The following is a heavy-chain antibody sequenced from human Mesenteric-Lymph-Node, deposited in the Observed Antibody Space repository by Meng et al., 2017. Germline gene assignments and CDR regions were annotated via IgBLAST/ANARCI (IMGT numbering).Heavy chain of an antibody. V-gene: IGHV4-39*01. CDR1: VGSTSSNGYY. CDR3: ARRRGGSGRDC. J-gene: IGHJ4*02. Sequence: LQGWGQGVLKPPGALSHTGHVAVGSTSSNGYYGDGVRQPPGKGLEWVGAIYHSGSTSYNPSLQSRVTMFVDTSKNQFSRMLTSVTATDTAVYYCARRRGGSGRDCWGQGTLVTVSS. D-gene: IGHD3-10*01. CDR2: IYHSGST.